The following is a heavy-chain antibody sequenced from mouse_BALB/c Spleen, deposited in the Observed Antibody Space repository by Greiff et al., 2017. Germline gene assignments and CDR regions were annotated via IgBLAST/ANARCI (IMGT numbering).Heavy chain of an antibody. Sequence: VKLMESGPGLVAPSQSLSITCTVSGFSLTSYGVHWVRQPPGKGLEWLGVIWAGGSTNYNSALMSRLSISKDNSKSQVFLKMNSLQTDDTAMYYCARGFITTALYAMDYWGQGTSVTVSS. J-gene: IGHJ4*01. CDR1: GFSLTSYG. V-gene: IGHV2-9*02. CDR3: ARGFITTALYAMDY. D-gene: IGHD1-2*01. CDR2: IWAGGST.